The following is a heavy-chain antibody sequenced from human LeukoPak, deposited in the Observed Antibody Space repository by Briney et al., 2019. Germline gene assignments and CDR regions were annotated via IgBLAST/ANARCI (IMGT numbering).Heavy chain of an antibody. V-gene: IGHV4-4*02. CDR2: IYHTGST. D-gene: IGHD3-10*01. Sequence: NASETLSLTCAVSGVSISSSDWWSWVRQPPGKGLEWIGEIYHTGSTNYNLSLKSRVTISRDKSKNQFSLKLSSVTAADTAVYYCATGTRWFDPWGQGTLVTVSS. J-gene: IGHJ5*02. CDR1: GVSISSSDW. CDR3: ATGTRWFDP.